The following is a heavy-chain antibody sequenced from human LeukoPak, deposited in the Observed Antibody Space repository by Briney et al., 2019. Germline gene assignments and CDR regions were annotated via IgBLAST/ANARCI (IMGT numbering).Heavy chain of an antibody. V-gene: IGHV3-7*03. Sequence: GGSLRLSCVASGFTFSNYWMSWVRQAPGKGLEWVANIKQDGSEKYYVDSVKGRFTISRDNAKNSLYLQMNILRVEDTALYYCARDRGGLELAFDYWGQGTLVTVSS. J-gene: IGHJ4*02. CDR3: ARDRGGLELAFDY. D-gene: IGHD1-7*01. CDR2: IKQDGSEK. CDR1: GFTFSNYW.